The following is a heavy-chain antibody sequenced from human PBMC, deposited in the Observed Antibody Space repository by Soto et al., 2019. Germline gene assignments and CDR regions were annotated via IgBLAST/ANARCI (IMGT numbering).Heavy chain of an antibody. Sequence: QVQLVQSGAEVKKPGSSVKVSCKTSGGTFRTSAISWVRQAPGQGLEWMGGIMPVFPTPDYAQKFQGRVTITADESTGTASMELSSLRYEDTAVYYCARDKDRQQLGGNYYYIMDVWGQGTTVTVSS. J-gene: IGHJ6*01. CDR2: IMPVFPTP. CDR3: ARDKDRQQLGGNYYYIMDV. V-gene: IGHV1-69*12. CDR1: GGTFRTSA. D-gene: IGHD3-3*02.